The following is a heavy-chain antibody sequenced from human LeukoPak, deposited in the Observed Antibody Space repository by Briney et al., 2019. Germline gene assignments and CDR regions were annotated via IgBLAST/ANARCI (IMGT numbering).Heavy chain of an antibody. J-gene: IGHJ4*02. CDR2: ITSISNYI. CDR3: AKSRSDVVDY. Sequence: GGSLRLSCAASGFTFSRYNMDWVRQAPGRGLEWVSSITSISNYIYYADSVKGRFTISRDNAKNSLYLQMNSLRADDTAVYYCAKSRSDVVDYWGQGTLVTVSS. V-gene: IGHV3-21*01. CDR1: GFTFSRYN. D-gene: IGHD3-3*01.